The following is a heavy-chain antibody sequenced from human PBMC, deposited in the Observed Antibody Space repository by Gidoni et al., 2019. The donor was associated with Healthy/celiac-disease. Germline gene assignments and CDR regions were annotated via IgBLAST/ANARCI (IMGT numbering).Heavy chain of an antibody. CDR1: GFTFSSYA. Sequence: EVQLLESGGGLVQPGGSLRLSCAASGFTFSSYAMSWVRQAPGKGLEWVSAISGSGGSTYYADSVKGRFTISRDNSKNTLYLQMNSLRAEDTAVYYCAKGHSGSSLSLGYYFDYWGQGTLVTVSS. J-gene: IGHJ4*02. V-gene: IGHV3-23*01. CDR2: ISGSGGST. CDR3: AKGHSGSSLSLGYYFDY. D-gene: IGHD1-26*01.